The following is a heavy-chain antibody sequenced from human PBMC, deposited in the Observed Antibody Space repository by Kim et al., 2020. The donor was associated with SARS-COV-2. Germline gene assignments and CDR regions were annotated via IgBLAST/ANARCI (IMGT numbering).Heavy chain of an antibody. D-gene: IGHD2-15*01. CDR3: ATAMRGIVFGSDY. J-gene: IGHJ4*02. V-gene: IGHV1-24*01. Sequence: AQKFQGRVTMTEDTSTDTAYMELSSLRSEDTAVYYCATAMRGIVFGSDYWGQGTLVTVSS.